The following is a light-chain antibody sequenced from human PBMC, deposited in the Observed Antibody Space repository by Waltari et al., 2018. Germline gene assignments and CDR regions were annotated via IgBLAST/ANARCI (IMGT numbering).Light chain of an antibody. CDR3: YSTDDTGNYWV. V-gene: IGLV3-10*01. CDR1: ALPNKY. Sequence: SYELTQPPSVSVSPGHTARITCSGEALPNKYAYWYRQKSGQAPVLVIYAETKRPAGIPERVSASNSGAVATLTITGAQVEDEADYYGYSTDDTGNYWVFGGGTKLTVL. CDR2: AET. J-gene: IGLJ3*02.